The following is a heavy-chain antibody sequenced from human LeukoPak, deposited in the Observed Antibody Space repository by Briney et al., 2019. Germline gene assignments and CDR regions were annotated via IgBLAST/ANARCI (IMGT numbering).Heavy chain of an antibody. Sequence: SETLSLTCAVYGGSFSGYYWSWIRQPPGKGLEWIGEINHSGSTNYNPSLKGRVTISVDTSKNQFSLKLSSVTAADTAVYYCARGHYDSSGYRGVYFDYWGQGTLVTVSS. D-gene: IGHD3-22*01. V-gene: IGHV4-34*01. CDR2: INHSGST. J-gene: IGHJ4*02. CDR1: GGSFSGYY. CDR3: ARGHYDSSGYRGVYFDY.